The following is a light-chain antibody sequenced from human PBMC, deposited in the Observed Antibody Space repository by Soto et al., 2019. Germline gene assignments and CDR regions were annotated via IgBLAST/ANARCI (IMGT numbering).Light chain of an antibody. CDR3: QSYDSSLSGRWV. Sequence: QAVVTQPPSVSGAPGQRVTISCTGSSSNIGAGYDVHWYQQLPGTAPKLLIYGNSNRPSGVPDRFSGSKSGTSASLAITGLQAEDEADDYCQSYDSSLSGRWVFGGGTKLTVL. V-gene: IGLV1-40*01. CDR2: GNS. J-gene: IGLJ3*02. CDR1: SSNIGAGYD.